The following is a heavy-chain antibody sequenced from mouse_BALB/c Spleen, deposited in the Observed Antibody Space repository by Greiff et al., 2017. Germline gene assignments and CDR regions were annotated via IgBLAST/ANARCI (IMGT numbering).Heavy chain of an antibody. D-gene: IGHD1-1*01. CDR2: ISSGGSYT. CDR3: ARDYYGSSYGYYAMDY. V-gene: IGHV5-9-4*01. Sequence: EVQGVESGGGLVKPGGSLKLSCAASGFTFSSYAMSWVRQSPEKRLEWVAEISSGGSYTYYPDTVTGRFTISRDNAKNTLYLEMSSLRSEDTAMYYCARDYYGSSYGYYAMDYWGQGTSVTVSS. CDR1: GFTFSSYA. J-gene: IGHJ4*01.